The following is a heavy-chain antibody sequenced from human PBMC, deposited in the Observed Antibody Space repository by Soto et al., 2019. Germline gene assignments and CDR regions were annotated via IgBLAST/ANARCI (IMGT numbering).Heavy chain of an antibody. CDR1: GGSISSYY. CDR2: IYTSGST. J-gene: IGHJ5*02. Sequence: PSETLSLTCTVSGGSISSYYWSWIRQPAGKGLEWIGRIYTSGSTNYNPSLKSGVTMSVDTSKNQFSLKLSSVTAADTAVYYCARDGYSYGRMGYNWFDPWGQGTLVTVSS. CDR3: ARDGYSYGRMGYNWFDP. D-gene: IGHD5-18*01. V-gene: IGHV4-4*07.